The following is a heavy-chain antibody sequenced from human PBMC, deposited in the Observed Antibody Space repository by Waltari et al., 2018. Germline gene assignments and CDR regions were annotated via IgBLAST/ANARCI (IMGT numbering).Heavy chain of an antibody. CDR2: ISHSGST. CDR1: GGSINNNYYY. CDR3: ARQQQLGPGHYWYFDL. V-gene: IGHV4-39*01. J-gene: IGHJ2*01. D-gene: IGHD1-1*01. Sequence: QLQLQESGPGLVKPSETLSLTCAVSGGSINNNYYYWAWIRQPPGKGLEWIGSISHSGSTYYNPSLRSRVTISADTSNNQFSLKQTSVTAADSAIYYCARQQQLGPGHYWYFDLWGRGTLLSVSS.